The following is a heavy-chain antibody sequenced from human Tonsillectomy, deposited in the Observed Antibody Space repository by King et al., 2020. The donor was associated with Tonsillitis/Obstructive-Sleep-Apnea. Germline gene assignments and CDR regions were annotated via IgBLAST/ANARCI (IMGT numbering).Heavy chain of an antibody. D-gene: IGHD2-2*01. CDR1: GGSISSSSYF. CDR2: IYYSGSA. V-gene: IGHV4-39*01. CDR3: AAHCASSNCYDRGIDD. Sequence: MQLQESGPGLVKPSETLSLTCSVSGGSISSSSYFWTWIRQPPGKGLEWIGSIYYSGSAYYSPSLTSRVTISIDTSKNQFSLKLSSVTAADTAVYYCAAHCASSNCYDRGIDDWGQGTMVIVSA. J-gene: IGHJ3*01.